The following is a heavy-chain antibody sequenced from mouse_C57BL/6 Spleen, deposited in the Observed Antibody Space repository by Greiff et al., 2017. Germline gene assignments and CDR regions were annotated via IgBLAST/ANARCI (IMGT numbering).Heavy chain of an antibody. V-gene: IGHV1-55*01. CDR3: AREGYYYGSRGAMDY. D-gene: IGHD1-1*01. J-gene: IGHJ4*01. CDR1: GYTFTSYW. CDR2: IYPGSGST. Sequence: VQLQQPGAELVKPGASVKMSCKASGYTFTSYWITWVKQRPGQGLEWIGDIYPGSGSTKYNEKFKSKATLTVDTSSSTAYMQLSSLTSEDSAVYYCAREGYYYGSRGAMDYWGQGTSVTVSS.